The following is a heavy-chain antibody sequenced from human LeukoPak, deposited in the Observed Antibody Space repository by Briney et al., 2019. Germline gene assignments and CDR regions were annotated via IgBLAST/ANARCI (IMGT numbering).Heavy chain of an antibody. CDR2: VSGGGSNT. CDR1: GFTFSNNA. CDR3: ARRMAVAGSFDY. Sequence: PGGSLRLSCAASGFTFSNNAMSWVRQAPGKGLEWVSAVSGGGSNTYYADSVKGRFTISRDNSKNTLYLQMNSLRAEDTALYYCARRMAVAGSFDYWGQGTLVTVSS. D-gene: IGHD6-19*01. V-gene: IGHV3-23*01. J-gene: IGHJ4*02.